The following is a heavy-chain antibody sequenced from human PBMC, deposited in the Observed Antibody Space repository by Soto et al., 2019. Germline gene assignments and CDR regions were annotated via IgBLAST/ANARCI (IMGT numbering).Heavy chain of an antibody. D-gene: IGHD6-19*01. J-gene: IGHJ6*02. V-gene: IGHV1-69*01. Sequence: QVQLVQSGAEVKKPGSSVKVSCKASGGTFSSYAISWVRQAPGQGLEWMGGIIPIFGTANYAQKFQVRVTITADESTSTAYMELRSLRSEDTAVYYCARDPGIAVAGNYYYYGMDVWGQGTTVTVSS. CDR2: IIPIFGTA. CDR1: GGTFSSYA. CDR3: ARDPGIAVAGNYYYYGMDV.